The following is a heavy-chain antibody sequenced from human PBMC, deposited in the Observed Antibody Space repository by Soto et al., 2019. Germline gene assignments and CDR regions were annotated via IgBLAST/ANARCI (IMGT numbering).Heavy chain of an antibody. J-gene: IGHJ1*01. Sequence: SETLSLTCTVSGGSISSSSYYWGWIRQPPGKGLEWIGSIYYSGSTYYNPSLKSRVTISVDTSKNQFSLKLSSVTAADTAVYYCARTGQWLVLGVSAYFQHWGQGTLVTVSS. CDR3: ARTGQWLVLGVSAYFQH. V-gene: IGHV4-39*01. CDR2: IYYSGST. D-gene: IGHD6-19*01. CDR1: GGSISSSSYY.